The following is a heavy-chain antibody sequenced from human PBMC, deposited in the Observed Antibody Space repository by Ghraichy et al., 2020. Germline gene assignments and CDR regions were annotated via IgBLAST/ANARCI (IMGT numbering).Heavy chain of an antibody. Sequence: GESLNISCAASGFTFSSYGMHWVRQAPGKGLEWVAFIRYDGSNKYYADSVKGRFTISRDNSKNTLYLQMNSLRAEDTAVYYCAKDRGYYYYYMDVWGKGTTVTVSS. J-gene: IGHJ6*03. CDR2: IRYDGSNK. CDR1: GFTFSSYG. CDR3: AKDRGYYYYYMDV. V-gene: IGHV3-30*02.